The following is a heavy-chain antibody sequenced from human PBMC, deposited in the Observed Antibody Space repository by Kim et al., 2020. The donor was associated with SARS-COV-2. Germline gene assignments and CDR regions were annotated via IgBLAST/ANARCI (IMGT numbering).Heavy chain of an antibody. CDR3: AKDKDPGTTIGWFDP. CDR1: GFTFDDYA. J-gene: IGHJ5*02. D-gene: IGHD1-1*01. V-gene: IGHV3-9*01. Sequence: GGSLRLSCAASGFTFDDYAMHWVRQAPGKGLEWVSGISWNSGSIGYADSVKGRFTISRDNAKNSLYLQMNSLRAEDTALYYCAKDKDPGTTIGWFDPWGQGTLVTVSS. CDR2: ISWNSGSI.